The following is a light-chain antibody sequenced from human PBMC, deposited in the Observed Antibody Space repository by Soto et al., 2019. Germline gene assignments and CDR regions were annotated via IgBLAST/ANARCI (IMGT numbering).Light chain of an antibody. CDR3: QQYNSYSSN. Sequence: DIQMTQSPSTLSASVGDRVTITGRASQSISSWLAWYQQKPGKAPKLLIYKASNLESGVPSRVSGSGSGTEFTLTISSLQPNDFAAYYGQQYNSYSSNFGPGTKVYIK. CDR2: KAS. J-gene: IGKJ3*01. V-gene: IGKV1-5*03. CDR1: QSISSW.